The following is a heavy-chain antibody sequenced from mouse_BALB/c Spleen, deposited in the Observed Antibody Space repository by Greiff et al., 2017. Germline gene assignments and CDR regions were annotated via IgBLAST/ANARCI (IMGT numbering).Heavy chain of an antibody. Sequence: EVKLVESGGDLVKPGGSLKLSCAASGFTFSSYGMSWVRQTPDKRLEWVATISSGGSYTYYPDSVKGRFTISRDNAKNTLYLQMSSLKSEDTAMYYCARRAGAMDYWGQGTSVTVSS. CDR1: GFTFSSYG. V-gene: IGHV5-6*02. J-gene: IGHJ4*01. CDR2: ISSGGSYT. CDR3: ARRAGAMDY.